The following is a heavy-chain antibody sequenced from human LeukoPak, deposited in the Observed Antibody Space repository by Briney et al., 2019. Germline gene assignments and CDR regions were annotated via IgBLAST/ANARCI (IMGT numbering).Heavy chain of an antibody. Sequence: QPGGSLRLSCAASGFTFSSYNMNWVRQAPGKRPEWVSSLTDSGGTTYYVDSVKGRFTISRDNSKNTLYLHMNSLRAEDTAVYYCAKFLGVSVWYGISGPWGQGTLVTVSS. J-gene: IGHJ5*02. D-gene: IGHD3-10*01. CDR3: AKFLGVSVWYGISGP. CDR1: GFTFSSYN. V-gene: IGHV3-23*01. CDR2: LTDSGGTT.